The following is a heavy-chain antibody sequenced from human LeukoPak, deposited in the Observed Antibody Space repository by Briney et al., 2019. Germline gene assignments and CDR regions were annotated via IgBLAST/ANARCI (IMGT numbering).Heavy chain of an antibody. Sequence: SQTLSLTCTVSGGSISSGSYYWSWIRQPAGKGLGWIGRIYTSGSTNYNPSLKSRVTISVDTSKNQFSLKLSSVTAADTAVYYCARDPDREWLLFDYWGQGTLVTVSS. J-gene: IGHJ4*02. CDR3: ARDPDREWLLFDY. D-gene: IGHD3-3*01. V-gene: IGHV4-61*02. CDR1: GGSISSGSYY. CDR2: IYTSGST.